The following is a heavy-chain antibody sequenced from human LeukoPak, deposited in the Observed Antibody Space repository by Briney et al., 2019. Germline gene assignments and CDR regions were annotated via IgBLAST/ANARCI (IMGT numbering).Heavy chain of an antibody. D-gene: IGHD1-26*01. CDR2: ISGSGGST. Sequence: PGGSLRLSCAASGFTFSSYAMSWVRQAPGKGLEWVSAISGSGGSTYYADSVKGRFTISRDNAKNSLYLQMNSLRAEDTAVYYCARDLGGSYGTDCFDYWGQGTLVTVSS. V-gene: IGHV3-23*01. CDR1: GFTFSSYA. J-gene: IGHJ4*02. CDR3: ARDLGGSYGTDCFDY.